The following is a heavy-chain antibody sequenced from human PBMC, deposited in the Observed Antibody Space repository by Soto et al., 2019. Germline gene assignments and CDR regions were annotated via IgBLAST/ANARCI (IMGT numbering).Heavy chain of an antibody. CDR3: ARVLVAWPPYYYGSGTETGYFDY. J-gene: IGHJ4*02. CDR1: GGSISSYY. V-gene: IGHV4-59*01. D-gene: IGHD3-10*01. CDR2: IYYSGST. Sequence: SETLSLTCTVSGGSISSYYWSWIRQPPGKGLEWIGYIYYSGSTNYNPSLKSRVTISVDTSKNQFSLKLSSVTAADTAVYYCARVLVAWPPYYYGSGTETGYFDYWGQGTLVTVSS.